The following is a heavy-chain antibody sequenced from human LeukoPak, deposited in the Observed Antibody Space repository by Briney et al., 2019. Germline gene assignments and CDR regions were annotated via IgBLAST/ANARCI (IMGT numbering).Heavy chain of an antibody. CDR2: ISAYNGNT. CDR3: ARDRGYIDYYGMDV. D-gene: IGHD5-18*01. Sequence: GASVKVSCKASGYTFTSYGISWVRQAPGQGLEWMGWISAYNGNTNYAQKLQSRVTMTTDTSTSTAYMELRSLRSDDTAVYYCARDRGYIDYYGMDVWGQGTTVTVSS. V-gene: IGHV1-18*01. CDR1: GYTFTSYG. J-gene: IGHJ6*02.